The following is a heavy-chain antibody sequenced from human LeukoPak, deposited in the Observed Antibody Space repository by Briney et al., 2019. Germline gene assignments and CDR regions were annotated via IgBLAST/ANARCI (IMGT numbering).Heavy chain of an antibody. V-gene: IGHV1-18*01. CDR1: GYSFINFG. Sequence: ASVKVSCKASGYSFINFGLSWVRQAPGQGLEWMGWISAYNHNTNYAQKLQGRVTMTTDTSTSTAYMELRSLRSDDTAVYYCARDFPYCSSTSCPPVDYWGQGTLVTVSS. D-gene: IGHD2-2*01. CDR3: ARDFPYCSSTSCPPVDY. CDR2: ISAYNHNT. J-gene: IGHJ4*02.